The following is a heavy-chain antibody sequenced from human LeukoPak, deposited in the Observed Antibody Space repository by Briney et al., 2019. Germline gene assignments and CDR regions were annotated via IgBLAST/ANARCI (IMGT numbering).Heavy chain of an antibody. CDR3: ARDPRGGTN. CDR1: GFTFDDYA. D-gene: IGHD3-16*01. CDR2: ISWNSGSI. Sequence: PGGSLRLSCAASGFTFDDYAMHWVRQAPGKGLEWVSGISWNSGSIGYADSVKGRFTISRDNAKNSVYLQMNSLRAEDTAVYYCARDPRGGTNWGQGTLVTVSS. V-gene: IGHV3-9*01. J-gene: IGHJ4*02.